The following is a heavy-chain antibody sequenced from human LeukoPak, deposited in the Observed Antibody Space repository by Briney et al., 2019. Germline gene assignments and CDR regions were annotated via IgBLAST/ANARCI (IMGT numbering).Heavy chain of an antibody. CDR1: GVSISSSNSY. D-gene: IGHD3-10*01. Sequence: ETLSLTCTVSGVSISSSNSYWGWIRQPPGKGLEWVSAITATSSSTHDADSVQGRFTISRDNSKNTLYLQMNSLRPEDTAIYYCAKLFESGTYNNFFHYWGQGTLVTVSS. CDR3: AKLFESGTYNNFFHY. CDR2: ITATSSST. J-gene: IGHJ4*02. V-gene: IGHV3-23*01.